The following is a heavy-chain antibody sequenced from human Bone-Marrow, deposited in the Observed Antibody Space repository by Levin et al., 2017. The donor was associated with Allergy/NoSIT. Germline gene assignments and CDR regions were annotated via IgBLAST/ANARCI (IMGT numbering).Heavy chain of an antibody. CDR3: ARQGGDYGDSRGNDAFDI. V-gene: IGHV4-39*01. J-gene: IGHJ3*02. Sequence: GSLRLSCTVSGGSISSSSYYWGWIRQPPGKGLEWIGSIYYSGSTYYNPSLKSRVTISVDTSKNQFSLKLSSVTAADTAVYYCARQGGDYGDSRGNDAFDIWGQGTMVTVSS. D-gene: IGHD4-17*01. CDR2: IYYSGST. CDR1: GGSISSSSYY.